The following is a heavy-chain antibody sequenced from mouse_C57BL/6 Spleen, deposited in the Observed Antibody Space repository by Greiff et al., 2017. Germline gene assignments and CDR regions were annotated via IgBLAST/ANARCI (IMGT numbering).Heavy chain of an antibody. D-gene: IGHD2-1*01. CDR1: GYTFTEYT. CDR3: ARHEDENYGKRNWFAY. Sequence: VQLVESGAELVKPGASVKLSCKASGYTFTEYTIHWVKQRSGQGLEWIGWFYPGSGSIKYNEKFKDKATLTADKSSSTVYMELSRLTSEDSAVYFCARHEDENYGKRNWFAYWGQGTLVTVSA. CDR2: FYPGSGSI. J-gene: IGHJ3*01. V-gene: IGHV1-62-2*01.